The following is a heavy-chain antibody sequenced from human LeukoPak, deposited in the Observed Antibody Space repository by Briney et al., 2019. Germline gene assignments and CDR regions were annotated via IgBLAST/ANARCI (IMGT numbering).Heavy chain of an antibody. Sequence: SQTLSLTCAVSGGSISSGGYSWSWIRQPPGKGLEWIGYIYYSGSTNYNPSLKSRVTISVDTSKNQFSLKLSSVTAADTAVYYCARDVGYYFDYWGQGTLVTVSS. CDR2: IYYSGST. V-gene: IGHV4-61*08. CDR1: GGSISSGGYS. CDR3: ARDVGYYFDY. J-gene: IGHJ4*02.